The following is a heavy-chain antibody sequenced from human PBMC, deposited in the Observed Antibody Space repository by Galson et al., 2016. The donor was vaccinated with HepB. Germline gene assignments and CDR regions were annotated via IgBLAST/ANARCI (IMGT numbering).Heavy chain of an antibody. V-gene: IGHV3-7*01. Sequence: SLRPSCAASGISFRNYWMTWVRQASGTGVEWVANTRADGSVKYYVDSVKGRFTISRDNAKRSLYLQMNSLRAEDTAMYYCVELSVVWGQGTLVTVSS. CDR1: GISFRNYW. CDR2: TRADGSVK. J-gene: IGHJ4*02. CDR3: VELSVV. D-gene: IGHD1-7*01.